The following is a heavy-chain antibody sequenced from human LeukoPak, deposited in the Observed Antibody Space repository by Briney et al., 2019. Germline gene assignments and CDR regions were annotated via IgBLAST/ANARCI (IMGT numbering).Heavy chain of an antibody. D-gene: IGHD4-23*01. CDR1: GYTLTELS. J-gene: IGHJ3*02. Sequence: GASVKVSCKVSGYTLTELSMHWVRQAPGKGLEWMGGFDPEDGETIYAQKFQGRVTVTEDTSTDTAYMELSSLRSEDTAVYYCATDTLYSLTRGAFDIWGQGTMVTVSS. CDR3: ATDTLYSLTRGAFDI. CDR2: FDPEDGET. V-gene: IGHV1-24*01.